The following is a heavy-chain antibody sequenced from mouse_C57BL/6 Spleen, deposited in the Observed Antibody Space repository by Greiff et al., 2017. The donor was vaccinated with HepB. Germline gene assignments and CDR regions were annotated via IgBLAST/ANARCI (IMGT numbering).Heavy chain of an antibody. V-gene: IGHV1-9*01. CDR3: ARGFIAAVVAIPPFAY. Sequence: QVQLQQSGAELMKPGASVKLSCKAPGYTFTGYWIEWVKQRPGHGLEWIGEILPGSGSTNYNEKFKGKATFTEDTSSHTAYMQRSSLTTEDSAIYYCARGFIAAVVAIPPFAYWGQGTLVTVSA. CDR2: ILPGSGST. D-gene: IGHD1-1*01. CDR1: GYTFTGYW. J-gene: IGHJ3*01.